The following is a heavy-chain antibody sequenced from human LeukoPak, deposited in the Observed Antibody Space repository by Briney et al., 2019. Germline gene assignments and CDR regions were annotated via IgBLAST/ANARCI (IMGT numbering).Heavy chain of an antibody. CDR2: TSAYNGNT. V-gene: IGHV1-18*01. Sequence: GASVKVSCKASGYTFTSYGISWVRQAPGQGLEWMGWTSAYNGNTNYAQKLQGRVTMTTDTSTSTAYMELRSLRSDDTAVYYCARATNTYYYDSSGYRYWGQGTLVTVSS. CDR1: GYTFTSYG. D-gene: IGHD3-22*01. CDR3: ARATNTYYYDSSGYRY. J-gene: IGHJ4*02.